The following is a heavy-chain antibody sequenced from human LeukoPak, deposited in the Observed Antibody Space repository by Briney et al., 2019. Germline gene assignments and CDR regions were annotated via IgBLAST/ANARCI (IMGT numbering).Heavy chain of an antibody. CDR2: ISGGNGNIYYA. Sequence: GGSLRLSCAASGFPFSSYAMSWVRQSPGKGLEWVSAISGGNGNIYYAYYADSVRGRFTIFRDSSKNTLYLQMNSLRAEDTAVYYCAKFYDILTGYFDYWGQGTLVTVSS. J-gene: IGHJ4*02. V-gene: IGHV3-23*01. CDR1: GFPFSSYA. CDR3: AKFYDILTGYFDY. D-gene: IGHD3-9*01.